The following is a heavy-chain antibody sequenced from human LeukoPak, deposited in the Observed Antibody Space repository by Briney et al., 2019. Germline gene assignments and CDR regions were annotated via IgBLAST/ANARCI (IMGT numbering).Heavy chain of an antibody. J-gene: IGHJ4*02. CDR1: GGSISSYY. CDR2: IYYSGST. D-gene: IGHD5-24*01. Sequence: SETLSLTCTVSGGSISSYYWSWIRQPPGKGLEWIGYIYYSGSTNYNPSLKSRVTISVDTSKNQFSLKLSSVTAAGTAVYYCARGEGSEIIDYWGQGTLVTVSS. V-gene: IGHV4-59*01. CDR3: ARGEGSEIIDY.